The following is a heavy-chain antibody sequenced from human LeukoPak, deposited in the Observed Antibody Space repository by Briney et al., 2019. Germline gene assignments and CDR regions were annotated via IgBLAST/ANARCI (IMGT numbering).Heavy chain of an antibody. V-gene: IGHV6-1*01. J-gene: IGHJ4*02. CDR3: ARSTGPIDY. D-gene: IGHD1-1*01. Sequence: SETLSLTCAISGDSVSSNSAAWNWIRQSPSRGLEWLGRTYYRSKWYTYYAASVKSRIAINRDTSKNQFSLQLNSVTPEDTAVYYCARSTGPIDYWGQGTLVTVSS. CDR2: TYYRSKWYT. CDR1: GDSVSSNSAA.